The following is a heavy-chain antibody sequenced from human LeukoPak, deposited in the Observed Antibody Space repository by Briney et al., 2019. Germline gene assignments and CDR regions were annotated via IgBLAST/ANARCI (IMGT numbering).Heavy chain of an antibody. CDR3: AKLYSSGWYGGY. CDR2: ISGSGGST. V-gene: IGHV3-23*01. Sequence: GGSLRLSCAASGFTFSTSWMTWVRQAPGKGLEWVSAISGSGGSTYYADSVKGRFTISRDNSKNTLYLQMNSLRAEDTAVYYCAKLYSSGWYGGYWGQGTLVTVSS. J-gene: IGHJ4*02. CDR1: GFTFSTSW. D-gene: IGHD6-19*01.